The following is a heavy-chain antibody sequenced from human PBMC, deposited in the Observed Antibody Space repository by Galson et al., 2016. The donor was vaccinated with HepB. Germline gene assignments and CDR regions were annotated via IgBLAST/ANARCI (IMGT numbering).Heavy chain of an antibody. CDR1: RFTFSTYW. D-gene: IGHD6-13*01. J-gene: IGHJ6*02. V-gene: IGHV3-7*01. CDR3: AEVQGGYSRNWYGRGGPDYNFYGMDV. CDR2: IKQDGSEK. Sequence: SLRLSCAASRFTFSTYWMTWVRQAPGKGLEWVANIKQDGSEKYYVDAVKGRFTISRDNAKNSLYLQMDSLRAEDTALYFCAEVQGGYSRNWYGRGGPDYNFYGMDVWGQGTTVTVSS.